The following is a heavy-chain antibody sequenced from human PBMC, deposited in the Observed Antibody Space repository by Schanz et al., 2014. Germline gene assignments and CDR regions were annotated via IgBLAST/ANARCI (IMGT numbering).Heavy chain of an antibody. CDR2: FDAHDGCA. J-gene: IGHJ4*02. CDR3: ARDHTTESYYAAGTPIDY. CDR1: GFTFSPYW. V-gene: IGHV3-74*01. Sequence: EVQLVESGGGLVQPGGSLRLSCGSSGFTFSPYWMHWVRQAPGKGLVWVSGFDAHDGCAYYADSAKGRFTISRDNSNKTVDLQMNSLRAEDTAVYYGARDHTTESYYAAGTPIDYWGQGTLLTVSS. D-gene: IGHD1-26*01.